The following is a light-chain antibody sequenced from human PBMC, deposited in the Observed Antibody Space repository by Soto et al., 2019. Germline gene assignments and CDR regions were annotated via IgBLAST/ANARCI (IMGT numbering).Light chain of an antibody. J-gene: IGKJ5*01. CDR1: LSISKY. Sequence: EIGLTQSPPTLSLSPGERATLSCRASLSISKYLAWYLQQPGQPPRLLIYDASNRATGIPARFSGSGSGTDSTLTISSLDPEDFAVYFCQQRHNWPITFGQGTRLEIK. CDR3: QQRHNWPIT. V-gene: IGKV3-11*01. CDR2: DAS.